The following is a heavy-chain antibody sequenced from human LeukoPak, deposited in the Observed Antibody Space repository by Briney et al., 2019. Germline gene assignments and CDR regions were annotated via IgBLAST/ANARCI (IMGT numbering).Heavy chain of an antibody. CDR1: GFTFSNYA. CDR2: ISHDGSDE. Sequence: GRSLRLSCAASGFTFSNYAMHWVRQAPGKGLEWVTVISHDGSDEYYPDSVKGRLTISRDNSKNTLYLQMNSLRPEDTAVYYCAKAGLKTGTSFDYWGQGTLVTVSS. CDR3: AKAGLKTGTSFDY. D-gene: IGHD1-7*01. V-gene: IGHV3-30-3*01. J-gene: IGHJ4*02.